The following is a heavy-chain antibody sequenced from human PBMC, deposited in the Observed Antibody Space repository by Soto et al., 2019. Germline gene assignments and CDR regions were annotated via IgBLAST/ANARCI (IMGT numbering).Heavy chain of an antibody. Sequence: ASVKVSCKASGYTFTSYDINWVRQATGQGLEWMGWINPNSGNTDYAQKFQGRVTMTTDTSTGTAYMELRSLRSDDTAVYYCAREYCSGGSCYGVDYWGQGTLVTVSS. CDR1: GYTFTSYD. V-gene: IGHV1-8*01. J-gene: IGHJ4*02. CDR2: INPNSGNT. CDR3: AREYCSGGSCYGVDY. D-gene: IGHD2-15*01.